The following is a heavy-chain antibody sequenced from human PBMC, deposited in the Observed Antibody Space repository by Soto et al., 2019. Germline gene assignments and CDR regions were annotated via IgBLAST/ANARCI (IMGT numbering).Heavy chain of an antibody. J-gene: IGHJ4*02. CDR2: VSVSGGTT. D-gene: IGHD6-13*01. CDR3: ARDLASSSWYLHY. Sequence: GSLRLSCAASGFTFSSYAMSWVRQAPGKGLEWVSTVSVSGGTTYYADSVKGRFTISRDNSKNTLYLQMNSLRAEDTAVYYCARDLASSSWYLHYWGQGTLVTVSS. CDR1: GFTFSSYA. V-gene: IGHV3-23*01.